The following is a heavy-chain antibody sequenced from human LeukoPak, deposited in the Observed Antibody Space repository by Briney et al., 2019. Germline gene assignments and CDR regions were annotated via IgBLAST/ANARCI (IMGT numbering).Heavy chain of an antibody. J-gene: IGHJ6*03. CDR1: GFTFSSYE. Sequence: PGGSMRLSCAASGFTFSSYEMNWVRQAPGKGLEWVSSISSSSSSYIYYADSVKGRFTISRDNAKNSLYLQMNSLRVDDTAVYYCARERGGAMTTVTNKVCYYMDVWGRGTTVTVSS. V-gene: IGHV3-21*01. CDR3: ARERGGAMTTVTNKVCYYMDV. D-gene: IGHD4-17*01. CDR2: ISSSSSSYI.